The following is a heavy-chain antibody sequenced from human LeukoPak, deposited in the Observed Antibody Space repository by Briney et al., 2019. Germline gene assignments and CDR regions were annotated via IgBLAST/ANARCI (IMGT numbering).Heavy chain of an antibody. J-gene: IGHJ5*02. CDR2: ISSSSSYI. CDR1: GFTFSSYS. CDR3: ARISVAYCGGDCYSGFDH. D-gene: IGHD2-21*02. Sequence: PGRSLRLSCAASGFTFSSYSMNWVRQAPGKGLEWVSSISSSSSYIYYADSVKGRFTISRDNAKNSLYLQMNSLRAEDTAVYYCARISVAYCGGDCYSGFDHWGQGTLVTVSS. V-gene: IGHV3-21*01.